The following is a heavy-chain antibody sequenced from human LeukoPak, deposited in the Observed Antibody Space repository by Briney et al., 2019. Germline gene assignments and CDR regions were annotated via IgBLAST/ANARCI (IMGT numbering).Heavy chain of an antibody. CDR2: ISSSGSTM. J-gene: IGHJ4*02. CDR1: GLTFSSYS. V-gene: IGHV3-48*04. CDR3: TRGFDISDY. D-gene: IGHD3-9*01. Sequence: GGSLRLSCAVSGLTFSSYSMNWVRQAPGKGLEWLSYISSSGSTMYYADSVKGRFTISRDNARNSLYLQMNSLRVEDTAMYYCTRGFDISDYWGQGTVVTVSS.